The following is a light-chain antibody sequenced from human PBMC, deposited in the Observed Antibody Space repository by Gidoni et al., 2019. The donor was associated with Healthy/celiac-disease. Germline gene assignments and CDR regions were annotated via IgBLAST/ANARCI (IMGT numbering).Light chain of an antibody. J-gene: IGKJ3*01. V-gene: IGKV1-12*01. CDR2: AAS. CDR1: QGISSC. CDR3: QQANSFPST. Sequence: DIQMTQSPSSVSASVGDRVTITCRASQGISSCVGWYQQKPGKAPKLLIYAASSLQSGVPSRFSGSGSGTDFTLTISSLQPEDFATYYCQQANSFPSTFGPXTKVDIK.